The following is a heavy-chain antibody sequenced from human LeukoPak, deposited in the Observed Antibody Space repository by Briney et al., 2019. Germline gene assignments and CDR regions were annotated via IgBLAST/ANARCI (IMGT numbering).Heavy chain of an antibody. D-gene: IGHD6-13*01. J-gene: IGHJ4*02. CDR3: ASKDGYSSSWTLDY. CDR2: IIPIFGTA. V-gene: IGHV1-69*06. CDR1: GYTFTSYD. Sequence: SVKVSCKASGYTFTSYDINWVRQATGQGLEWMGGIIPIFGTANYAQKFQGRVTITADKSTSTAYMELSSLRSEDTAVYYCASKDGYSSSWTLDYWGQGTLVTVSS.